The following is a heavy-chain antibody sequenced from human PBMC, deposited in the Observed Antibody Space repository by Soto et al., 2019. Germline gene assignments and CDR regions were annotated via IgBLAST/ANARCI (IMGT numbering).Heavy chain of an antibody. D-gene: IGHD3-3*01. Sequence: QVQLVESGGGVVQPGGSLGLSCAASGFTFNNYGMHWVRQAPGKGLEWLTVIYFAGNNKYYADSVKGRFTNSRDNSKKTLFRRRNSMRPEDTAVYYCEKDTQYYDRLTRNVSHYFHSSGKGTLVTVS. J-gene: IGHJ4*02. CDR2: IYFAGNNK. CDR1: GFTFNNYG. V-gene: IGHV3-30*18. CDR3: EKDTQYYDRLTRNVSHYFHS.